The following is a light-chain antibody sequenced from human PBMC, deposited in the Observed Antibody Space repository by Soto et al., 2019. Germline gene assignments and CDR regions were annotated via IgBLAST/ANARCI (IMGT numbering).Light chain of an antibody. V-gene: IGKV1-39*01. J-gene: IGKJ1*01. CDR1: ESINNC. CDR3: QQTYIAPAT. Sequence: DIQMTQSPSSLSASVGDRVTFNCRASESINNCLSWFQQKPGQAPKLLIYAASSLQSGVPSRFSGSGSGTDFILTIDSLQPEDFATYYCQQTYIAPATFGQGTKVGVK. CDR2: AAS.